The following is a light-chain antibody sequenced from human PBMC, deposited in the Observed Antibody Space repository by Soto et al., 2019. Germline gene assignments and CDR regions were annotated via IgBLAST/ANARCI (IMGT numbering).Light chain of an antibody. J-gene: IGKJ5*01. CDR1: QSVSSY. Sequence: EIVLTQSPATLSLSPGERPTLSCRASQSVSSYLAWYQQKPGQAPRLLIYDASNRATGIPARFSGSGSGTDFTLTISSLEPADFAVYYCQQYNSWPPITFGQGTRLEIK. V-gene: IGKV3-11*01. CDR2: DAS. CDR3: QQYNSWPPIT.